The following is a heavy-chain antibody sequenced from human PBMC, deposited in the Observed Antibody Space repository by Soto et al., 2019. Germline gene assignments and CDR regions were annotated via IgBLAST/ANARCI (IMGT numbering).Heavy chain of an antibody. CDR3: ATWHLQEHAYDV. Sequence: GSLRLSCAVSGLTVSGKKYVAWVRQAPGKGLEWVSGFYDLDGTYYADSLKGRFTTSGDSSRTIVYLQMNGLRPEDTAVYYCATWHLQEHAYDVWGQGTTVTVSS. J-gene: IGHJ3*01. CDR1: GLTVSGKKY. D-gene: IGHD4-4*01. V-gene: IGHV3-53*01. CDR2: FYDLDGT.